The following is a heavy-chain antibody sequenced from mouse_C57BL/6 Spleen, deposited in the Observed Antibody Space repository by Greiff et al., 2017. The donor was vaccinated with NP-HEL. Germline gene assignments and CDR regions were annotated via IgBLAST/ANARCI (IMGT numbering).Heavy chain of an antibody. CDR3: ARGGTVVATDYFDY. D-gene: IGHD1-1*01. J-gene: IGHJ2*01. V-gene: IGHV1-69*01. CDR1: GYTFTSYW. Sequence: VKLMESGAELVMPGASVKLSCKASGYTFTSYWMHWVKQRPGQGLEWIGEIDPSDSYTNYNQKFKGKSTLTVDKSSSTAYMQLSSLTSEDSAVYYCARGGTVVATDYFDYWGQGTTLTVSS. CDR2: IDPSDSYT.